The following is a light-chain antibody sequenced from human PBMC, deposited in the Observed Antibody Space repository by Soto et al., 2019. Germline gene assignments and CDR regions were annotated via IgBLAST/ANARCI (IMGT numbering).Light chain of an antibody. CDR3: QQYGGSPIT. Sequence: DIVMTQSPDSLAVSLGERATINCKSSQSVLYSSNNQNYLAWYQQKPGQPPKLLVYWASTRESGVPDRFSGSGSGTDFTLTITRLEPEDFALYYCQQYGGSPITFGLGTDWRL. CDR2: WAS. CDR1: QSVLYSSNNQNY. V-gene: IGKV4-1*01. J-gene: IGKJ5*01.